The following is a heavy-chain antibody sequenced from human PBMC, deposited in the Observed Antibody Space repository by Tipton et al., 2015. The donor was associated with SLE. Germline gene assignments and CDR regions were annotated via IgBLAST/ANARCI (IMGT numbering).Heavy chain of an antibody. CDR1: GFTFSNYA. V-gene: IGHV3-30*02. CDR2: IRYDGSNK. D-gene: IGHD4-17*01. Sequence: SLRLSCVASGFTFSNYAMHWVRQAPGKGLEWVAFIRYDGSNKYYADSVKGRFTISRDNSKNTLYLQMNSLRAEDTAVYYCAKGAYGDFSPYPYYYYGMAVWGQGTTVTVSS. CDR3: AKGAYGDFSPYPYYYYGMAV. J-gene: IGHJ6*02.